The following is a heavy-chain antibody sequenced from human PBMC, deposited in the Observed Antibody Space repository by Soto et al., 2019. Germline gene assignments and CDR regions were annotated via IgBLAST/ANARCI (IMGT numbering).Heavy chain of an antibody. CDR3: ARDPSARSGSYDWDNWFDP. J-gene: IGHJ5*02. Sequence: ASVKVSCKASGYTFTSYDINWVRLATGQGLEWMGWMNPNSGNTAYAQKFQGRVTMTRNTSISTAYMELSSLRSEDTAVYYCARDPSARSGSYDWDNWFDPWGQGTLVTVSS. D-gene: IGHD3-10*01. CDR2: MNPNSGNT. CDR1: GYTFTSYD. V-gene: IGHV1-8*01.